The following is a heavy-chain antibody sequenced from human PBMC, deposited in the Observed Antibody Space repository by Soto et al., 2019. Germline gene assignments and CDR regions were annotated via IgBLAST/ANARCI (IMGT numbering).Heavy chain of an antibody. J-gene: IGHJ6*02. V-gene: IGHV4-31*03. CDR1: GGSISSGGYY. D-gene: IGHD5-18*01. Sequence: QVQLQESGPGLVKPSQTLSLTCTVSGGSISSGGYYWSWIRQHPGKGLEWIGYIYYSGSTYYNPSLKSRVTISVDTSKNQFSLKLSSVTAEDTAVYYCASRGYSYGFSRGMEVWGQGTTGTVSS. CDR3: ASRGYSYGFSRGMEV. CDR2: IYYSGST.